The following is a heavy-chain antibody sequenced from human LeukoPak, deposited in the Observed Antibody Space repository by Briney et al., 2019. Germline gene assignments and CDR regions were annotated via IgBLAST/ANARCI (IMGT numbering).Heavy chain of an antibody. V-gene: IGHV3-74*01. J-gene: IGHJ6*04. D-gene: IGHD2-21*01. CDR3: SRGWQIVDYCYYNGMDV. CDR1: GFTFNKYW. Sequence: GGSLRLSCAASGFTFNKYWMHWVRQAPGKGPVWVSRINRDGNSTSYADSVKGRFTISRDNAKNTLYLQMNSPRGEDTAVYYCSRGWQIVDYCYYNGMDVWGKGTTVTVSS. CDR2: INRDGNST.